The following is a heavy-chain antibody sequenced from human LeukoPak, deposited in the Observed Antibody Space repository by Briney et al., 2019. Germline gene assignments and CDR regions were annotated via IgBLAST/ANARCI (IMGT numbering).Heavy chain of an antibody. Sequence: ASVKVSCKASGYTFISYGISWVRQAPGQGLEWMGIINPSGGGTAYAQKFQGRVTMTRDTSTSTVYMELSSLRSDDTAVYYCARTNDDWYLDLWGRGTLVTVSS. CDR3: ARTNDDWYLDL. J-gene: IGHJ2*01. V-gene: IGHV1-46*01. CDR2: INPSGGGT. CDR1: GYTFISYG.